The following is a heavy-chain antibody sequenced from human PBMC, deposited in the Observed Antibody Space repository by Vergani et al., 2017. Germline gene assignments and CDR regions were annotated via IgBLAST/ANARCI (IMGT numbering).Heavy chain of an antibody. CDR1: GFTFSSFA. CDR2: ISDTCSVT. Sequence: EVNLLESGGGLVQPGGSVRLSCEDSGFTFSSFAMSWVRQAPGKGLEWVAAISDTCSVTYHADSVKGRFTISRDNSKNTLYLQMDNLRAEDTATYYCAKDRGYCSSTTCLWALDGWGQGTLVTVSS. J-gene: IGHJ4*02. D-gene: IGHD2-2*01. CDR3: AKDRGYCSSTTCLWALDG. V-gene: IGHV3-23*01.